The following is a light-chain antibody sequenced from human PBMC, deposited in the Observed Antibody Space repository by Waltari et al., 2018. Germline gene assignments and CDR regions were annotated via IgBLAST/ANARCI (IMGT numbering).Light chain of an antibody. CDR2: KAS. Sequence: DIQMIQSPSTLSASVGDRVTIACRASPSISSWLAWYQQKPGKAPKLLIYKASTLESGVPSRFSGSGSGTEFTLTISSLQPDDFATYYCQHYNTYSRSITFGQGTRLEIQ. CDR1: PSISSW. J-gene: IGKJ5*01. V-gene: IGKV1-5*03. CDR3: QHYNTYSRSIT.